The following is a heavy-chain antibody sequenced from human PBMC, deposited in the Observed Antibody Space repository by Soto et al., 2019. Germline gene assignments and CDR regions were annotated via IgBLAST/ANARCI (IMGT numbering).Heavy chain of an antibody. CDR2: IKSKTDGGTT. D-gene: IGHD5-12*01. V-gene: IGHV3-15*07. J-gene: IGHJ3*02. CDR1: GFTFSNAW. CDR3: IGLPLSLSAFDI. Sequence: EVQLVESGGGLVKPGGSLRLSCAASGFTFSNAWMNWVRQAPGKGLEWVGRIKSKTDGGTTDYAAPVKGRFTISRDDSKNTLYLQMNSLKIEDTAVYYCIGLPLSLSAFDIWGQGTMVTVSS.